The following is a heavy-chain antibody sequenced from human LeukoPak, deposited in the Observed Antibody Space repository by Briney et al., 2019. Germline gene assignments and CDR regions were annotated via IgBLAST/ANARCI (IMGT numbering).Heavy chain of an antibody. Sequence: SETLSLACTVSGGSISSSSYYWGWIRQPPGKGREWIGSIHYSGNTYYNPSLKSRVTISVDTSKNQFSLKLSSVTAADTAVYYCAGTTYYDFWSGYYAYFQHWGQGTLVTVSS. CDR2: IHYSGNT. V-gene: IGHV4-39*01. CDR1: GGSISSSSYY. J-gene: IGHJ1*01. D-gene: IGHD3-3*01. CDR3: AGTTYYDFWSGYYAYFQH.